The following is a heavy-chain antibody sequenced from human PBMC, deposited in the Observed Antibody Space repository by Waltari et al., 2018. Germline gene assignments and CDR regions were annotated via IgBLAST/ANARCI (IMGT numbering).Heavy chain of an antibody. V-gene: IGHV4-34*01. CDR2: IDQNGRT. Sequence: QVRLEQWGAGQLKSSEIMSLTCAGYGGSFSGYRLNWIRQSPGKGLEWIGEIDQNGRTKYNPSLESRTIISLDTYKNQFSLTLSAVTAAYTSLYYCARGFESYNWFDPWGQGTLVTVSS. J-gene: IGHJ5*02. D-gene: IGHD3-9*01. CDR3: ARGFESYNWFDP. CDR1: GGSFSGYR.